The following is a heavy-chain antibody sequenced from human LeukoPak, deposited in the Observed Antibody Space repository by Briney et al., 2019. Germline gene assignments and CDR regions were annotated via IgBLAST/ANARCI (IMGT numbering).Heavy chain of an antibody. D-gene: IGHD6-13*01. J-gene: IGHJ4*02. CDR1: GFSLTTFD. CDR2: ISYDGRGI. V-gene: IGHV3-30*18. Sequence: GSLRLSCAASGFSLTTFDIHWVRQAPGKGLEWVALISYDGRGIYYLDSVEGRFTISRDNSKNTVYLQMNSLRTEDTAVYYCAKPPKDDNASWYYYFDSWGQGTLVTVSS. CDR3: AKPPKDDNASWYYYFDS.